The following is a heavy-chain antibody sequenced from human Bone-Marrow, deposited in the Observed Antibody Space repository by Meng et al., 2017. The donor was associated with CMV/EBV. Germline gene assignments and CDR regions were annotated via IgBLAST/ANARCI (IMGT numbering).Heavy chain of an antibody. D-gene: IGHD3-3*01. CDR2: VFHSGST. J-gene: IGHJ6*02. Sequence: GSLRLSCSVSGGSIRSYYWSWIRQPPGKGLEWIGYVFHSGSTNYNPSLKSRVNVSIDTSKKQFSLKLTSVTAPDTAVYYCARLPSSAISPPDVWGQGTTVTVSS. CDR3: ARLPSSAISPPDV. CDR1: GGSIRSYY. V-gene: IGHV4-59*08.